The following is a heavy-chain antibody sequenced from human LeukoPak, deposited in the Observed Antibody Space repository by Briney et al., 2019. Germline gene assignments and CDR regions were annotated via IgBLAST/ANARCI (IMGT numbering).Heavy chain of an antibody. CDR2: INHSGST. CDR3: ARHRKYDILTGYYNYRPYYFDY. D-gene: IGHD3-9*01. V-gene: IGHV4-34*01. Sequence: PSETLSLTCAVYGGSFSGYYWSWIRQPPGKGLEWIGEINHSGSTNYNPSLKSRVTISVDTSKNQFSLKLSSVTAADTAVYYCARHRKYDILTGYYNYRPYYFDYWGQGTLVTVSS. J-gene: IGHJ4*02. CDR1: GGSFSGYY.